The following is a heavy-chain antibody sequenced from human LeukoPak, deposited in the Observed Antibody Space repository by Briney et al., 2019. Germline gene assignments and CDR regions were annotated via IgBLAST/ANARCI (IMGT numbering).Heavy chain of an antibody. V-gene: IGHV3-30*18. CDR3: AKPILGLDY. CDR1: GFTFSSYG. CDR2: ISYDGSNK. J-gene: IGHJ4*02. Sequence: GGSLRLSCAASGFTFSSYGMHWVRQAPGKGLEWVAVISYDGSNKYYADSVKGRFTISRDNSKNTLYLQMNSLRAEDTAVYYCAKPILGLDYWGQGTLVTVSS.